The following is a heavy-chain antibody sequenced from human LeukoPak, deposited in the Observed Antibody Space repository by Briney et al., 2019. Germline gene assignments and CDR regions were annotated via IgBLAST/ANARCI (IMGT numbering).Heavy chain of an antibody. V-gene: IGHV3-30*02. J-gene: IGHJ4*02. Sequence: GGSLRLSCAASGFTFSSYGMHWVRQAPGKGLEWVAFIRYDGSNKYYADSVKGRFTISRDNSKNTLNLQMSSLRAEDTAVYYCAKSELSTYYYGSGSFAGADYWGQGTLVTVSS. CDR1: GFTFSSYG. D-gene: IGHD3-10*01. CDR3: AKSELSTYYYGSGSFAGADY. CDR2: IRYDGSNK.